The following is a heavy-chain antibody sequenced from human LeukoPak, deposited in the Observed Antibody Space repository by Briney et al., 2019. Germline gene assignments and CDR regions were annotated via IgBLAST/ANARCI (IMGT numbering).Heavy chain of an antibody. Sequence: SETLSLTCTVSGYSISSGYYWGWIRQPPGKGLEWIGSIYHSGSTYYNPSLKSRVTISVDTSKNQFSLKLSSVTAADTAVYYCARVESIAAPAAPNWFDPWGQGTLVTVSS. CDR3: ARVESIAAPAAPNWFDP. V-gene: IGHV4-38-2*02. D-gene: IGHD6-6*01. CDR1: GYSISSGYY. J-gene: IGHJ5*02. CDR2: IYHSGST.